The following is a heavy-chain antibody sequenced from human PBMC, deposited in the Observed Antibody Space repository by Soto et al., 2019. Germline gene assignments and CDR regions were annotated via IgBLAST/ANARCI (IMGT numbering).Heavy chain of an antibody. D-gene: IGHD2-15*01. Sequence: GGSLRLSCAASGFTFSSYGMHWVRQAPGKGLEWVAVIWYDGSNKYYADSVKGRFTISRDNSKNTLYLQMNSLRAEDTAVYYCARDHEYCSGGSCYLTYRGVGYWGQGTLVTVSS. J-gene: IGHJ4*02. CDR1: GFTFSSYG. CDR2: IWYDGSNK. V-gene: IGHV3-33*01. CDR3: ARDHEYCSGGSCYLTYRGVGY.